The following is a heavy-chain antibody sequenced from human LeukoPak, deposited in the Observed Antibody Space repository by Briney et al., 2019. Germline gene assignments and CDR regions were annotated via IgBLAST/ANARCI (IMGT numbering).Heavy chain of an antibody. CDR1: GFTFSSYA. V-gene: IGHV3-23*01. J-gene: IGHJ4*02. CDR3: AKHEVVPVSEFDY. D-gene: IGHD2-2*01. CDR2: ISGSGGST. Sequence: PGGSLRLSCAASGFTFSSYAMSWVRQAPGKGLEWVSAISGSGGSTYYADSVKGRFTISRDNSKNTLYLQMNSLGAEDTAVYYCAKHEVVPVSEFDYWGQGTLVTVSS.